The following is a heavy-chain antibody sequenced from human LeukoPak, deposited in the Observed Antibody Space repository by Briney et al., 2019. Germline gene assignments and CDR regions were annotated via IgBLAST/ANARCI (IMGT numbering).Heavy chain of an antibody. CDR2: IYTSGST. CDR1: GGSISSYY. D-gene: IGHD6-6*01. J-gene: IGHJ4*02. V-gene: IGHV4-4*09. Sequence: YPSETLSLTCTVSGGSISSYYWSWIRQPPGEGLEWIGYIYTSGSTNYNPSLKSRVTISVDTSKNQFSLKLSSVTAADTAVYYCARRVISSSSSTFDYWGQGTLVTVSS. CDR3: ARRVISSSSSTFDY.